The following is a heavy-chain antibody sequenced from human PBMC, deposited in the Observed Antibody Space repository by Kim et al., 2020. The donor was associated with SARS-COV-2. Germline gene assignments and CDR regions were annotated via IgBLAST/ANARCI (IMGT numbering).Heavy chain of an antibody. D-gene: IGHD3-10*02. V-gene: IGHV3-74*01. CDR3: ARGMFKTGFDV. CDR2: IGGDGIST. Sequence: GGSLRLSCAASGFTLRSYWINWVRQAPGKGLVWVSRIGGDGISTHYVDSVKGRFTVSRDNDDNTVYLQMNSLRADDTAVYYCARGMFKTGFDVWGQGTTVTVSS. J-gene: IGHJ6*02. CDR1: GFTLRSYW.